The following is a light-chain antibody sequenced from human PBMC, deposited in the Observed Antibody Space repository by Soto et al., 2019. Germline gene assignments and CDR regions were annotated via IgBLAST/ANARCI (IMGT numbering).Light chain of an antibody. CDR1: NIGSQG. CDR3: QVWESSSEHWV. J-gene: IGLJ3*02. CDR2: DDS. V-gene: IGLV3-21*02. Sequence: SYELTQPPSVSVAPRQTARITCGGDNIGSQGVHWYQQRPGQAPVLVVYDDSDRPSGIPERFAGSNSGNTATLTISRVEAGDEAGYYCQVWESSSEHWVFGGGTKVTVL.